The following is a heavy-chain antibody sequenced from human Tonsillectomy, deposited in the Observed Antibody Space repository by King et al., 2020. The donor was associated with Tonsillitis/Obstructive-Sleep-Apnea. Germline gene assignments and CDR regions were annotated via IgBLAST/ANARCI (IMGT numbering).Heavy chain of an antibody. J-gene: IGHJ4*02. CDR3: ARAGTIFGVVFIRDYFDS. Sequence: QLVQSGSELKKPGASVKVSCKASGYTFTNYAMNWVRQAPGQGLEYMGWINTNTGNPTYAQGFTGRFVFSLDTSVSTAYLQISSLKADDTAVYYCARAGTIFGVVFIRDYFDSWGQGTLVTVSS. D-gene: IGHD3-3*01. CDR1: GYTFTNYA. CDR2: INTNTGNP. V-gene: IGHV7-4-1*02.